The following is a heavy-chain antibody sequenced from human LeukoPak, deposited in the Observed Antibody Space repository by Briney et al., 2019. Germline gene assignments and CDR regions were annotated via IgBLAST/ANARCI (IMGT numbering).Heavy chain of an antibody. CDR3: ATANSGPDI. CDR1: GFTFSSFW. D-gene: IGHD1-1*01. J-gene: IGHJ3*02. CDR2: ISADGSYT. V-gene: IGHV3-74*01. Sequence: GGCLRLSCADSGFTFSSFWMHWVRQAPGKGLVWVTRISADGSYTLYADSVKGRFTISRDNAKNTLYLQMNSLRAEDTAVYYCATANSGPDIWGHGTTVTVSS.